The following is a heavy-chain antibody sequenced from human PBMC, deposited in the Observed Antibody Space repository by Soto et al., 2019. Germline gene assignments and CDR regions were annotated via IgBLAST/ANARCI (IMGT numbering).Heavy chain of an antibody. V-gene: IGHV2-5*01. J-gene: IGHJ6*02. CDR3: AHKLRYLDPMDV. CDR2: IYWNDTK. CDR1: GFSLNTGGVA. Sequence: SGPTLVNPTQTLTVTCSFSGFSLNTGGVAVGWIRQPPGKALEWLALIYWNDTKQYSPSLKTRLTVTKDTSKNQVVLTVTKLSPVDTGTYYCAHKLRYLDPMDVWGQGTTVTVS. D-gene: IGHD3-9*01.